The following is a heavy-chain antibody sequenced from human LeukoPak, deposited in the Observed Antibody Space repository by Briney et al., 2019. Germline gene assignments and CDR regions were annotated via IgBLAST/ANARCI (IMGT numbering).Heavy chain of an antibody. CDR3: ARDPYSGNYGNYYYYYMDV. J-gene: IGHJ6*03. D-gene: IGHD1-26*01. Sequence: GGSLRLSCAASGFTFSSYEMNWVRQAPGKAMEWVSSITSSGTYNFYADSVRGRFTISRDNAKNSLYPQMDSLGPEDTAVYYCARDPYSGNYGNYYYYYMDVWGKGTTVTISS. CDR1: GFTFSSYE. V-gene: IGHV3-48*03. CDR2: ITSSGTYN.